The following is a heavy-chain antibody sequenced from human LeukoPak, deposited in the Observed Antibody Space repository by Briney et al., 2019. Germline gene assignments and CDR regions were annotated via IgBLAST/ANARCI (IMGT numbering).Heavy chain of an antibody. Sequence: GESLKISCQGSGYSFTKSWVGWVRQMPGKGLEWMGIVYPGDSDTRYSPSFQGQVIISVDTSITTAYLQWTNLKASDSGIYYCTTSPHYDPLTGFPKYYFDFWGQGTLVTVSS. CDR3: TTSPHYDPLTGFPKYYFDF. J-gene: IGHJ4*02. CDR2: VYPGDSDT. V-gene: IGHV5-51*01. D-gene: IGHD3-9*01. CDR1: GYSFTKSW.